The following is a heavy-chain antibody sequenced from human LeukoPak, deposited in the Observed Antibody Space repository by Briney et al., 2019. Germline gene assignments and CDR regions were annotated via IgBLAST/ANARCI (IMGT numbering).Heavy chain of an antibody. V-gene: IGHV3-21*01. J-gene: IGHJ4*02. CDR3: AREYGSGSLDY. CDR2: ISSSTNYI. CDR1: GFTFSSYS. D-gene: IGHD3-10*01. Sequence: GGSLRLSCAASGFTFSSYSMNWVRQAPGQGLEWVSSISSSTNYIFYADSVKGRFTISRDNAKNSLYLQMNCLRAEDTAVYYCAREYGSGSLDYWGQGTLVTVSS.